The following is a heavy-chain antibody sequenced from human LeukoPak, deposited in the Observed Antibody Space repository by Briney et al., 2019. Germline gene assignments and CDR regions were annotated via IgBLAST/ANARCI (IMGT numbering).Heavy chain of an antibody. CDR2: INWNGGST. D-gene: IGHD3-3*01. CDR3: AKWANYDFWSGYFDS. V-gene: IGHV3-20*04. J-gene: IGHJ4*02. CDR1: GFTFADYG. Sequence: PGGSLRLSCAASGFTFADYGMSWVRQAPGKGLEWVSGINWNGGSTGYVDSVKGRFTISRDNAKKSLYLQMHNLRAEDTALYYCAKWANYDFWSGYFDSWGQGTLAMVSS.